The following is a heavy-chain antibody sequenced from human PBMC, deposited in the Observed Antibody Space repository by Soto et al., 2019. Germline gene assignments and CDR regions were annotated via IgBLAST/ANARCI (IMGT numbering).Heavy chain of an antibody. J-gene: IGHJ6*03. D-gene: IGHD6-6*01. CDR2: ISYDGSNK. CDR1: GFTFSSYG. V-gene: IGHV3-30*18. Sequence: GGSLRLSCAASGFTFSSYGMHWVRQAPGKGLEWVAVISYDGSNKYYADSVKGRFTISRDNSKNTLYLQMNSLRSEDTAVYYCAKGGIAARYYYYYMDVWGKGTTVTVSS. CDR3: AKGGIAARYYYYYMDV.